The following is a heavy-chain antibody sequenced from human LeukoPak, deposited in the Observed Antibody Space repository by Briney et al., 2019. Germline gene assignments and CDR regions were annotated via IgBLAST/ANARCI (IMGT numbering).Heavy chain of an antibody. D-gene: IGHD5-24*01. V-gene: IGHV3-53*05. CDR3: ARVLGRWLQLDY. Sequence: WGSLRLSCAASGFTVSSNYMSWLRHAQGKGLEGVSVIYSGGSTYSADSVTGRFTLSRDNSKNTLYLQMNSLRAEDTAVYYCARVLGRWLQLDYWGQGTLVTVSS. CDR1: GFTVSSNY. J-gene: IGHJ4*02. CDR2: IYSGGST.